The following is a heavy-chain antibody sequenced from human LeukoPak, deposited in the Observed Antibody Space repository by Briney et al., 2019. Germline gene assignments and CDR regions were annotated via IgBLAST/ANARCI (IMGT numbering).Heavy chain of an antibody. CDR3: ARDLFDYGDSHDAFDI. CDR1: GFTFSNYG. D-gene: IGHD4-17*01. Sequence: PGRSLRLSCAASGFTFSNYGMHWVRQAPGKGLEWVAIISFDGTNQYYGDSVKGRFTISRDNSKNTLDLQMNSLRAEDTAVYYCARDLFDYGDSHDAFDIWGQGAMVTVSS. CDR2: ISFDGTNQ. V-gene: IGHV3-30*03. J-gene: IGHJ3*02.